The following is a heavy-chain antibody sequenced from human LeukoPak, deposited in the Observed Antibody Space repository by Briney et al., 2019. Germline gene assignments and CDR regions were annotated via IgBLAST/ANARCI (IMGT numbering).Heavy chain of an antibody. D-gene: IGHD6-13*01. J-gene: IGHJ4*02. CDR3: TRDEAAATN. Sequence: GGSLRLSCAGSGFTFSNYWMSWVRQAPGKGPEWVANIKQDGREKHYVDSVKGRFTISRDNAKGSLYLQMNSLRAEDTGIYYCTRDEAAATNWGREPWSPSPQ. CDR1: GFTFSNYW. V-gene: IGHV3-7*01. CDR2: IKQDGREK.